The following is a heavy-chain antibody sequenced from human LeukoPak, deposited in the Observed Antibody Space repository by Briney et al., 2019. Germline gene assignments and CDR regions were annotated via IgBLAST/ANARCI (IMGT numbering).Heavy chain of an antibody. V-gene: IGHV5-51*01. Sequence: GESLKISGKGSGYSFTSYWIGGVRQMPGKGLEWMGIIYPGDSDTRYSPSFQGQVTISADKSITTAYLQWSSLKASDTAMYYCARGGHGSGSYYNTFDYWGQGPLVTVSS. D-gene: IGHD3-10*01. J-gene: IGHJ4*02. CDR1: GYSFTSYW. CDR2: IYPGDSDT. CDR3: ARGGHGSGSYYNTFDY.